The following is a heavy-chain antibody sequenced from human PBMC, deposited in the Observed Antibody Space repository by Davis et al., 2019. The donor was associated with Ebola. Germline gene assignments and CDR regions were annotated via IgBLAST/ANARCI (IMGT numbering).Heavy chain of an antibody. D-gene: IGHD1-7*01. V-gene: IGHV4-59*01. CDR1: GGSISSYY. CDR3: ARESRGTLGPVVLYYYYYYMDV. Sequence: SETLSLTCTVSGGSISSYYWSWIRQPPGKGLEWIGYIYYSGSTNYNPSLKSRVTISVDTSKNQFSLKLSSVTAADTAVYYCARESRGTLGPVVLYYYYYYMDVWGKGTTVTVSS. J-gene: IGHJ6*03. CDR2: IYYSGST.